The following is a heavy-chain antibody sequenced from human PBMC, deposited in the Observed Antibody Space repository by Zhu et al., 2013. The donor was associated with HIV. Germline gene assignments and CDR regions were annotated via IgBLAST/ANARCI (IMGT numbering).Heavy chain of an antibody. CDR2: VNPYNGVR. Sequence: QLVQSGLELKKPGASVKISCKATGFIFTSVGYSWVRQAPGRGFEWMGWVNPYNGVRVPAQRLQDRLTLAADESTTTAYMDVTRLTSEDTAVYYCARWVSPEILRWFGWPPSQASTMDVWGQGTTVTVSS. CDR1: GFIFTSVG. V-gene: IGHV1-18*04. J-gene: IGHJ6*02. D-gene: IGHD3-9*01. CDR3: ARWVSPEILRWFGWPPSQASTMDV.